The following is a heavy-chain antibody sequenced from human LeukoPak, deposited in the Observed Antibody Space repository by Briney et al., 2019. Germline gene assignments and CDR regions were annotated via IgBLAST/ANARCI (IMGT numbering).Heavy chain of an antibody. V-gene: IGHV3-30*02. D-gene: IGHD3-16*01. J-gene: IGHJ4*02. CDR2: IRYDGSNK. Sequence: GGSLRLSCAASGLTFSSYGMHWVRQAPGKGLEWVAFIRYDGSNKYYADSVKGRFTISRDNSKNTLYLQMNSLRAEDTAVYYCAKDRSYVWGSYDYWGQGTLVTVSS. CDR1: GLTFSSYG. CDR3: AKDRSYVWGSYDY.